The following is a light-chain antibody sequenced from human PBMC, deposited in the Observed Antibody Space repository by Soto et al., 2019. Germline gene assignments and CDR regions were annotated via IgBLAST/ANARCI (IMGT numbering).Light chain of an antibody. CDR3: QSYDSSLSGYV. J-gene: IGLJ1*01. CDR2: ENN. Sequence: QSVLTQPPSVSEAPGQRVTISCTGSSSNIGAGYEAHWYQQVPGTAPKLLIYENNNRPSGVPDRCSGSKSGTSASLAITGLQAEHEAEYYCQSYDSSLSGYVFGTGTKLTVL. CDR1: SSNIGAGYE. V-gene: IGLV1-40*01.